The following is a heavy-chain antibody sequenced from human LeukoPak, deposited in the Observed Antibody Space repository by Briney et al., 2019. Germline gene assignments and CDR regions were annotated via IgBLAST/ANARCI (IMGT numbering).Heavy chain of an antibody. V-gene: IGHV3-21*01. D-gene: IGHD2-15*01. J-gene: IGHJ5*02. CDR1: GFIFSSYS. CDR3: ARDFGPDCSGGSCYPRGNWFDP. Sequence: GGSLRLSCAASGFIFSSYSMNWVRQAPGKGLEWVSSISATYIYIYYADSVKGRFTISRDNAKNSLYLQMNSLRAEDTAVYYCARDFGPDCSGGSCYPRGNWFDPWGQGTLVTVSS. CDR2: ISATYIYI.